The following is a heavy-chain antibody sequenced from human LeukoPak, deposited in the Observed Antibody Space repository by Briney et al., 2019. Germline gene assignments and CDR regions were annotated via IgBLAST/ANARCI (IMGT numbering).Heavy chain of an antibody. CDR1: GFTFSSYW. CDR2: IKQDGSEK. CDR3: ARDGPYSSGWYQRRGHWFDP. V-gene: IGHV3-7*01. D-gene: IGHD6-19*01. Sequence: GGSLRLSCAASGFTFSSYWMSWVRQAPGKGREWVAIIKQDGSEKYYVDSVKGRFTISRDNAKNSLYLQMNSLRAEDTAVYYCARDGPYSSGWYQRRGHWFDPWGQGTLVTVSS. J-gene: IGHJ5*02.